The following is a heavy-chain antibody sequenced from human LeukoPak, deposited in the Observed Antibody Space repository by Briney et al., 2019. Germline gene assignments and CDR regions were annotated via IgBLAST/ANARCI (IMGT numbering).Heavy chain of an antibody. J-gene: IGHJ5*02. CDR1: GGSISSGGYS. Sequence: SETLSLTCAVSGGSISSGGYSWRWIRQPPGKGLEWIGYIYHSGSTYYNPSLKSRVTISVDRSKNQFSLKLSSVTAADTAVYYCAREVAAAGTSFSPGMYNWFDPWGQGTLVTVSS. V-gene: IGHV4-30-2*01. D-gene: IGHD6-13*01. CDR2: IYHSGST. CDR3: AREVAAAGTSFSPGMYNWFDP.